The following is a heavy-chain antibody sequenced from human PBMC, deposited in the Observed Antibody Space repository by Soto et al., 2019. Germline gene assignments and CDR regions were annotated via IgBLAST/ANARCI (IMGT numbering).Heavy chain of an antibody. J-gene: IGHJ6*03. CDR2: IYYSGST. D-gene: IGHD2-2*01. Sequence: SETLSLTCTVSGGSISSYYWRWIRQPPGKGLEWIGYIYYSGSTNYNPSLKSRVTISVDTSKNQFSLRLSSVTAADTAVYFCARQQYSGSSTCYDSLYYQYMDVWGKGTMVTVSS. CDR3: ARQQYSGSSTCYDSLYYQYMDV. V-gene: IGHV4-59*08. CDR1: GGSISSYY.